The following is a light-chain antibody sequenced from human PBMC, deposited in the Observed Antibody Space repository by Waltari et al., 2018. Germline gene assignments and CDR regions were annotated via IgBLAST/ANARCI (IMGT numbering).Light chain of an antibody. CDR2: KVY. V-gene: IGLV1-47*01. CDR3: AAWDDTVKSVL. J-gene: IGLJ2*01. Sequence: QVPGRAPKGLSDKVYRRPAGVPDRFSASKSGPSSSLAISGLRSDDEADYYCAAWDDTVKSVLFGGGTKLTVL.